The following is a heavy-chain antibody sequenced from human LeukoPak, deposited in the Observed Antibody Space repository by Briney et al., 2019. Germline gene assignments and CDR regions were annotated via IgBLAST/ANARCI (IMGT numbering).Heavy chain of an antibody. D-gene: IGHD3-3*01. CDR2: IYYSGST. V-gene: IGHV4-59*11. Sequence: SETLSLTCTVSGGSISSHYWSWIRQPPGKGLEWIGYIYYSGSTNYNPSLKSRVTISVDTSKNQFSLKLSSVTAADTAVYYCARGLSVDFWSGDPSPFNWFDPWGQGTLVTVSS. CDR1: GGSISSHY. CDR3: ARGLSVDFWSGDPSPFNWFDP. J-gene: IGHJ5*02.